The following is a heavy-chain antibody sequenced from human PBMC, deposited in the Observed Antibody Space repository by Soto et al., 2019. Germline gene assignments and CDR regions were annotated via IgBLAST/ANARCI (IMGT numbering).Heavy chain of an antibody. J-gene: IGHJ4*02. Sequence: PGGSLSLSCAASGFPFSSYAMSWVRQAPGKGLEWVSAISGSGGSTYYADSVKGRSTISRDNSKNTLYLQMNSLRAEDTAVYYCAKDHLYDFWGGYYDYWGKGTLVTVSP. CDR3: AKDHLYDFWGGYYDY. CDR1: GFPFSSYA. CDR2: ISGSGGST. D-gene: IGHD3-3*01. V-gene: IGHV3-23*01.